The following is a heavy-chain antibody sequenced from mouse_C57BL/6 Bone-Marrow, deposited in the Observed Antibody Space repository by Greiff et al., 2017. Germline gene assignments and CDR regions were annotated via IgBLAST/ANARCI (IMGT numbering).Heavy chain of an antibody. J-gene: IGHJ3*01. V-gene: IGHV3-6*01. CDR1: GYSITSGYY. D-gene: IGHD2-1*01. CDR2: ISYDGSN. Sequence: ESGPGLVKPSQSLSLTCSVTGYSITSGYYWNWIRQFPGNKLEWMGYISYDGSNNYNPSLKNRISITRDTSKNQFFLKLNSVTTEDTATYYCARDNGNYRGWFAYWGQGTLVTVSA. CDR3: ARDNGNYRGWFAY.